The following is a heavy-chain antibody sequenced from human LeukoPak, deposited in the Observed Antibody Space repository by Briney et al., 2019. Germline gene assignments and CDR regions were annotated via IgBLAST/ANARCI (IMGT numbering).Heavy chain of an antibody. J-gene: IGHJ4*02. CDR2: ISAYNGNT. CDR1: GTTFSSYA. Sequence: ASVKVSCKAFGTTFSSYAINWVRQAPGQGLEWMGWISAYNGNTNYAQKLQGRVTMTTDTSTSTAYMELRSLRSDNTAVYYCARDSREWELLQVYWGQGTLVTVSS. CDR3: ARDSREWELLQVY. D-gene: IGHD1-26*01. V-gene: IGHV1-18*01.